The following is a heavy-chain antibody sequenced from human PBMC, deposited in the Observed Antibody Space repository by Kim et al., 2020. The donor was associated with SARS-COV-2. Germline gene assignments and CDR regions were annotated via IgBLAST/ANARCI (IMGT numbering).Heavy chain of an antibody. CDR3: ARVGFDTAIDY. D-gene: IGHD5-18*01. Sequence: SVKVSCKASGGTFSSYAISWVRQAPGQGLEWMGRTIPILGIANYAQKFQGRVTITADKSTSTAYMELSSLRSEDTAVYYCARVGFDTAIDYWGQGTLVTVSS. J-gene: IGHJ4*02. CDR2: TIPILGIA. V-gene: IGHV1-69*04. CDR1: GGTFSSYA.